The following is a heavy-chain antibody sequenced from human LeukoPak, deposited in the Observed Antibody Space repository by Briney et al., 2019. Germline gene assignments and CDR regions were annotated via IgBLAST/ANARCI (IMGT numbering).Heavy chain of an antibody. Sequence: GGSLRLSCAASGFTFSNSAMHWVRQAPGKGLEWVAVISYDGSNQYYADSVRGRFTISRDNSKNTLYLQMNSLRAGDTAVYYCANAMDYYDSSPIDYWGQGTLVTVSS. CDR3: ANAMDYYDSSPIDY. V-gene: IGHV3-30-3*01. CDR2: ISYDGSNQ. J-gene: IGHJ4*02. D-gene: IGHD3-22*01. CDR1: GFTFSNSA.